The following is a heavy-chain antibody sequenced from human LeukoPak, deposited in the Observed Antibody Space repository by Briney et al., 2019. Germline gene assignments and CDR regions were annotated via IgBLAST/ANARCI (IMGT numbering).Heavy chain of an antibody. D-gene: IGHD1-1*01. CDR3: AREDLEPPVLSHYGMDV. CDR1: GFTFSSYS. V-gene: IGHV3-21*01. J-gene: IGHJ6*02. CDR2: ISSSSSYI. Sequence: GGSLRLSCAASGFTFSSYSMNWVRQAPGKGLGWVSSISSSSSYIYYADSVKGRFTISRDNAKNSLYLQMNSLRAEDTAVYYCAREDLEPPVLSHYGMDVWGQGTTVTVSS.